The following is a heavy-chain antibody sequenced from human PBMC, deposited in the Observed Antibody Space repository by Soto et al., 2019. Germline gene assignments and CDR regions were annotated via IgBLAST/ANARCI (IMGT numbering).Heavy chain of an antibody. D-gene: IGHD2-15*01. Sequence: EVQLVESGGGLVKPGGSRSPSWAPLGLTFRPYGVIWAGQAPGKGLVWVSRVYNDGDTTMHAASVTGRFTISRDNAKNTVYLQMSGLRVEDTAMYYCEIRPGYSTGGDYWGQGTLVTVSS. CDR2: VYNDGDTT. V-gene: IGHV3-74*03. J-gene: IGHJ4*02. CDR1: GLTFRPYG. CDR3: EIRPGYSTGGDY.